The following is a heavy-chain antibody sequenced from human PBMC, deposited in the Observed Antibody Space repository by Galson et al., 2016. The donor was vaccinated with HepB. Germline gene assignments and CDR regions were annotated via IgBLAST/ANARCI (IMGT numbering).Heavy chain of an antibody. CDR2: IDWDDDK. CDR3: ARSTYYGDYVYFDY. Sequence: PALVKPTQTLTLTCTFSGFSLTTSGMRVNWIRQPPGKALEWLARIDWDDDKFYSTSLKTRLTISKDTSKNQVVLTMTNMDPVDTATYYCARSTYYGDYVYFDYWGQGILVTVSS. D-gene: IGHD4-17*01. V-gene: IGHV2-70*04. CDR1: GFSLTTSGMR. J-gene: IGHJ4*02.